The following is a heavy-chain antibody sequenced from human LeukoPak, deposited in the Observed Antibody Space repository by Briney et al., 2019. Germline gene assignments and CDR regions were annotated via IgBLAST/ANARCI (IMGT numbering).Heavy chain of an antibody. J-gene: IGHJ4*02. D-gene: IGHD1-1*01. CDR2: ITSSSSSI. CDR1: GFTFSSYN. Sequence: GGSLRLSWAASGFTFSSYNMNWVRQAPGKGLEWVSSITSSSSSIYYADSVKGRFTISRDNAKNSLYLQMNSLRAEDTAMYYCANTKQFEYWGQGTLVTVSS. V-gene: IGHV3-21*01. CDR3: ANTKQFEY.